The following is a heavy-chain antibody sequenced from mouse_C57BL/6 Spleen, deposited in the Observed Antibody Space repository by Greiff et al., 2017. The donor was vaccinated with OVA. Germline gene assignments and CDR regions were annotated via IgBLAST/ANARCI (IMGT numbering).Heavy chain of an antibody. CDR2: IDPENGDT. J-gene: IGHJ3*01. V-gene: IGHV14-4*01. CDR3: TPYSNWFAY. CDR1: GFNIKDDY. D-gene: IGHD2-5*01. Sequence: VQLQQSGAELVRPGASVKLSCTASGFNIKDDYMHWVKQRPEQGLEWIGWIDPENGDTEYASKFQGKATIPADTSSNTAYLQLSSLTSEDTAVYYCTPYSNWFAYWGQGTLVTVSA.